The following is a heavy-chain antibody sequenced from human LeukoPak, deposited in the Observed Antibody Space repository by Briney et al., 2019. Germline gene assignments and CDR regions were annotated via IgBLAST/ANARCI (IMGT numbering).Heavy chain of an antibody. J-gene: IGHJ3*02. CDR2: ISGSGGST. V-gene: IGHV3-23*01. Sequence: LTGGSLRLSCAASGFTFSSYAMSWVRQAPGKGLEWVSAISGSGGSTYYADSVKGRFTISRDNSKNTLYLQMNSLRAEDTAVYYCVKGPNYYDSSGYIWDAFDIWGQGTMVTVSS. D-gene: IGHD3-22*01. CDR3: VKGPNYYDSSGYIWDAFDI. CDR1: GFTFSSYA.